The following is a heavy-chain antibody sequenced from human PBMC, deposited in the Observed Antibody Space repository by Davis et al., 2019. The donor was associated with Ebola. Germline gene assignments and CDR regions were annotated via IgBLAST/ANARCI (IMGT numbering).Heavy chain of an antibody. CDR2: IIPIFGTA. J-gene: IGHJ6*02. CDR3: ARDGYYDFWTPYYGMDV. Sequence: SVKVSCKASGYTFTSYGISWVRQAPGQGLEWMGGIIPIFGTANYAQKFQGRVTITADKSTSTAYMELSSLRSEDTAVYYCARDGYYDFWTPYYGMDVWGQGTTVTVSS. V-gene: IGHV1-69*06. D-gene: IGHD3-3*01. CDR1: GYTFTSYG.